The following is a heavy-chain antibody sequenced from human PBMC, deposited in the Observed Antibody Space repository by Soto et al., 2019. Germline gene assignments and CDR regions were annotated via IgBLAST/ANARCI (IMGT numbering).Heavy chain of an antibody. CDR3: AKREDSSRFGGLDI. Sequence: SETLSLTCSVSGASIRSYYWHWIRQPPGKGLEWIGTVHSTGGTYYSPSLRGRVTISVDTSKNLFSLKMTSASATDTAVYFCAKREDSSRFGGLDIWGQGTAVTVSS. D-gene: IGHD3-3*01. CDR1: GASIRSYY. J-gene: IGHJ6*02. CDR2: VHSTGGT. V-gene: IGHV4-59*04.